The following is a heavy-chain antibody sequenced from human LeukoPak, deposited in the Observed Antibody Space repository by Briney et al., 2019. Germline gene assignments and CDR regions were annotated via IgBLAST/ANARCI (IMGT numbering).Heavy chain of an antibody. V-gene: IGHV2-5*02. J-gene: IGHJ5*02. Sequence: ESGPTLVNPTQTLTLTCTFSGFSLSTIGVGVDWIRQPPGKALEWLAVIYWDDDKRYSPSLKSRLTITKDTSKNQVVLTVTNMDPVDTGTYYCAHRRARYRGGPHEFSRSWCGGWVDPWGQGTLVTVSS. CDR3: AHRRARYRGGPHEFSRSWCGGWVDP. CDR1: GFSLSTIGVG. CDR2: IYWDDDK. D-gene: IGHD6-13*01.